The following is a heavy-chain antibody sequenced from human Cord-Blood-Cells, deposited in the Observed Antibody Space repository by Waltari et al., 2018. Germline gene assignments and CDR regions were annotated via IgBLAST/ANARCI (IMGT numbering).Heavy chain of an antibody. Sequence: QVQLVQSGAEVKKPGASVKVSCKVSGYTLTELSMHWWGQAPGKGLEWMGGVDPEDGETIYAQKCQGRVTMTEDTSTDTAYMELSSLRSEDTAVYYCAGTGYGSGSYPFDYWGQGTLVTVSS. CDR1: GYTLTELS. D-gene: IGHD3-10*01. CDR3: AGTGYGSGSYPFDY. CDR2: VDPEDGET. J-gene: IGHJ4*02. V-gene: IGHV1-24*01.